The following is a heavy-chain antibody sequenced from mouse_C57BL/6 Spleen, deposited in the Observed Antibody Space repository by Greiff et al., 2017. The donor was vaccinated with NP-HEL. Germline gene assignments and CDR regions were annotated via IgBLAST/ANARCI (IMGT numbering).Heavy chain of an antibody. CDR1: GYAFSSSW. V-gene: IGHV1-82*01. Sequence: VQLVESGPELVKPGASVKISCKASGYAFSSSWMNWVKQRPGKGLEWIGRIYPGDGDTNSNGKFKGKATLTADKSSSTAYMQLSSLTSEDSAVYFCARDGYSTLYYFDYWGQGTTLTVSS. CDR2: IYPGDGDT. CDR3: ARDGYSTLYYFDY. J-gene: IGHJ2*01. D-gene: IGHD2-3*01.